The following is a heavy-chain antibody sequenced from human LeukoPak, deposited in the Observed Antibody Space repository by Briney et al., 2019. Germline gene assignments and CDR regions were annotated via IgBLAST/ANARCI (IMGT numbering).Heavy chain of an antibody. CDR3: AREWELRTYNWFDP. J-gene: IGHJ5*02. V-gene: IGHV4-4*07. CDR1: GGSISGYY. D-gene: IGHD1-26*01. CDR2: IYTSGST. Sequence: PSETLSLTCTVSGGSISGYYWSWIRQPAGKGLEWIGRIYTSGSTNYNPSLKSRVTMSVDTSKNQFSLKLSSVTAADTAVYYCAREWELRTYNWFDPWGQGTLVTVSS.